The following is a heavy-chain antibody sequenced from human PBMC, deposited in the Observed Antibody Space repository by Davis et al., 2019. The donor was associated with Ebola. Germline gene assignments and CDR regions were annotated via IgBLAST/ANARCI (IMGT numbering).Heavy chain of an antibody. V-gene: IGHV3-33*01. J-gene: IGHJ4*02. Sequence: GESLKISCAASGFTFSSYGMHWVRQAPGKGLEWVAVIWYDGSNKYYADSVKGRFTISRDNSKNTLYLQMNSLRAEDTAVYYCAREDYGVYFDYWGQGTLVTVSS. CDR1: GFTFSSYG. CDR2: IWYDGSNK. D-gene: IGHD4-17*01. CDR3: AREDYGVYFDY.